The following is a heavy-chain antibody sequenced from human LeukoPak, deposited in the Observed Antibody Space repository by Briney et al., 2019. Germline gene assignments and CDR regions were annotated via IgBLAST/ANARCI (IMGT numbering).Heavy chain of an antibody. CDR1: GYTFTSYY. V-gene: IGHV1-46*01. Sequence: ASVKVSCKASGYTFTSYYMHWVRQAPGRGLEWMGIINPSGGSTSYAQKFQGRVTMTRDTSTSTVYMELSSLRSEDTAVYYCAQDISGGMYGIWFDPWGQGTLVTVSS. CDR2: INPSGGST. J-gene: IGHJ5*02. CDR3: AQDISGGMYGIWFDP. D-gene: IGHD2-8*01.